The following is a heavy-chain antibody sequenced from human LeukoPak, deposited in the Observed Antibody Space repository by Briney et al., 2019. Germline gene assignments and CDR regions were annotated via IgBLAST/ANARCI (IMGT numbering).Heavy chain of an antibody. CDR3: ARNPLEYSSSWYRDY. J-gene: IGHJ4*02. V-gene: IGHV5-10-1*01. CDR1: GYSFTSYW. CDR2: IDPSDSYT. Sequence: GESLKISCKGPGYSFTSYWISWVRQMPGKGLEWMGRIDPSDSYTNYSPSFQGHVTISADKSISTAYLQWSSLKASDTAMYYCARNPLEYSSSWYRDYWGQGTLVTVSS. D-gene: IGHD6-13*01.